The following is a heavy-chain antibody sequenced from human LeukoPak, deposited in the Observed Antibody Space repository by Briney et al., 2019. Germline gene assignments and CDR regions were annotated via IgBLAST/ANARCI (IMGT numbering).Heavy chain of an antibody. D-gene: IGHD5-18*01. CDR2: IYYSGST. CDR1: GGSISSYY. Sequence: SETLSLTCTVSGGSISSYYWSWIRQPPGRGLEWIGYIYYSGSTNYNPSLKSRVTLSVDTSQNQFSLKLSSVTAADTAVYYCARGGYSYGFDNFDFWGQGTLVTVSS. J-gene: IGHJ4*02. CDR3: ARGGYSYGFDNFDF. V-gene: IGHV4-59*01.